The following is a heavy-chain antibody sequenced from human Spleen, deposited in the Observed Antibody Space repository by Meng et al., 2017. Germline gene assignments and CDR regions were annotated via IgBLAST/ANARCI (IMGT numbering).Heavy chain of an antibody. J-gene: IGHJ6*02. CDR3: ARAGSSGWPYYYYYYGMDV. V-gene: IGHV4-31*03. D-gene: IGHD6-19*01. Sequence: LRLSCTVSGGSISSGGYYWSWFRQHPGKGLEWIGYIYYSGSTYYNPSLKSRVTISVDTSKNQFSLKLSSVTAADTAVYYCARAGSSGWPYYYYYYGMDVWGQGTTVTVSS. CDR1: GGSISSGGYY. CDR2: IYYSGST.